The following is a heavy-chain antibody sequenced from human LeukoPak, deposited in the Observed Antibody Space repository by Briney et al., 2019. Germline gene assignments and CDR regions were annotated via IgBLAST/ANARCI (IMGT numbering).Heavy chain of an antibody. Sequence: PGGSLRLSCAASGFTFDDYGMSWVRQAPGKGLVWVSRINSDGSSTSYADSVKGRFTISRDNAKNTLYLQMNSLRAEDTAVYYCARSGGWLQLDYWGQGTLVTVSS. CDR3: ARSGGWLQLDY. CDR1: GFTFDDYG. J-gene: IGHJ4*02. CDR2: INSDGSST. V-gene: IGHV3-74*01. D-gene: IGHD5-24*01.